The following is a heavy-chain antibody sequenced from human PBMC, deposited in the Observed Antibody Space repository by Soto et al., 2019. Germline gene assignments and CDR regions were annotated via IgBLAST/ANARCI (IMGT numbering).Heavy chain of an antibody. J-gene: IGHJ5*02. D-gene: IGHD1-26*01. V-gene: IGHV4-30-2*01. CDR3: VRTVLVGANWFDP. CDR2: IYHSGST. Sequence: SETLSLTCAVSGGSISSGGYSWSWIRQPPGKGLEWIGYIYHSGSTYYNPSLKSRVTISVDRSKNQFSLKLSSVTAADTAVYSCVRTVLVGANWFDPWGQGTLVTVSS. CDR1: GGSISSGGYS.